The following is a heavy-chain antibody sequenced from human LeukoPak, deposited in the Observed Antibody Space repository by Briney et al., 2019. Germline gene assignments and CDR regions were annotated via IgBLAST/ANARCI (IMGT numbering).Heavy chain of an antibody. D-gene: IGHD6-13*01. Sequence: SVKVSCKASGGTFSSYAISWVRQAPGQGLEWMGGIIPIFGTANYAQKFQGRVTITADKSTSTAYMELSSLRSEDTAVYYCAREAGTAAGPRDYYYYYYMDAWGKGTTVTVSS. CDR1: GGTFSSYA. CDR2: IIPIFGTA. J-gene: IGHJ6*03. V-gene: IGHV1-69*06. CDR3: AREAGTAAGPRDYYYYYYMDA.